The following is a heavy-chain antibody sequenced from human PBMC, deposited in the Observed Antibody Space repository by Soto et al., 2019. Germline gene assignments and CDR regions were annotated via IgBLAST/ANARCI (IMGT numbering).Heavy chain of an antibody. CDR3: ATRMTTAPY. CDR2: IYSDGGT. D-gene: IGHD4-17*01. Sequence: GGSLRLSCAASGSTVSNNYLSWVRQAPGKGLRWVSLIYSDGGTDYAESVKGRFTISRDNSKNTLYLQMNSLKAEDTAIYYCATRMTTAPYWGQGTLVTSPQ. V-gene: IGHV3-66*01. CDR1: GSTVSNNY. J-gene: IGHJ4*02.